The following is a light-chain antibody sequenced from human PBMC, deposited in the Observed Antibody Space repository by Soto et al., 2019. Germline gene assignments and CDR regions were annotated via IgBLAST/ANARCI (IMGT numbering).Light chain of an antibody. Sequence: EIVMTQSPVTLSVSPGERATLSCRASQTIDNTLAWYQRKPGQAPRLLIYGASTRTTGIPARFSGSGSGTEFTLTISSLQSEDFAVYYCQQYNNWPPITFGQGTRLEIK. CDR3: QQYNNWPPIT. J-gene: IGKJ5*01. CDR2: GAS. CDR1: QTIDNT. V-gene: IGKV3-15*01.